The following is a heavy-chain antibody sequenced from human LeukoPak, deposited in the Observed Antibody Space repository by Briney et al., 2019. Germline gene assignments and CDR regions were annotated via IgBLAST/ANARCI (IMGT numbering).Heavy chain of an antibody. CDR3: ARLRGNYFPDY. Sequence: PSETLSLTCTVSGGSISGYYWTWIRQPPGKGLEWIAYIYYGGSTNYNPPLKSRVTISVDTSKNQFSLKLSSVTAADTAVYYCARLRGNYFPDYWGQGTLVTVSS. CDR2: IYYGGST. CDR1: GGSISGYY. J-gene: IGHJ4*02. V-gene: IGHV4-59*01. D-gene: IGHD4-11*01.